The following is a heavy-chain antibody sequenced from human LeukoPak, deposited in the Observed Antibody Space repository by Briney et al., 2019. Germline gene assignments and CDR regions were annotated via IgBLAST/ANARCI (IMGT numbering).Heavy chain of an antibody. CDR3: ARDRTTIFGVVLDY. V-gene: IGHV3-30*02. CDR1: GFTFRSYG. J-gene: IGHJ4*02. CDR2: IRYDGNNK. D-gene: IGHD3-3*01. Sequence: GGSLRLSCAASGFTFRSYGMHWVRQAPGKGLEWVAFIRYDGNNKYYADSVKGRFTISRDNSKNTVYLQMNSLRAEDTAVYYCARDRTTIFGVVLDYWGQGTLVTVSS.